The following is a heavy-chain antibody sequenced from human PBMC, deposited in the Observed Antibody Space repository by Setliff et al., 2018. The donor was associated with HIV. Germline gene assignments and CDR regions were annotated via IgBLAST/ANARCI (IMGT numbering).Heavy chain of an antibody. J-gene: IGHJ4*02. CDR3: ANSYTGNYPPRFDY. CDR1: GASISSYY. V-gene: IGHV4-59*01. Sequence: TSETLSLTCTVSGASISSYYWSWIRQPPGKGLEWIGYIYDSGSTNYNPSLKSRVTISVDTSKNQFSLKLSSVTAADTAVYYCANSYTGNYPPRFDYWGQGTLVTVSS. D-gene: IGHD1-7*01. CDR2: IYDSGST.